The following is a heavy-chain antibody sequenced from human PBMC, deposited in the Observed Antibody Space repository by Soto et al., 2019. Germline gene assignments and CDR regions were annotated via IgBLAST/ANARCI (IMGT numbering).Heavy chain of an antibody. Sequence: ASVKVSCKASGFTFTSTAVQWVRQSRGQRLEWIGWIVVGSGNTNYAQKFQERVTITRDMSTSTAYMELSSLRSEDTAVYYCAAGEFLEWLLSKYYYGMDVWGQGTTVTVSS. CDR1: GFTFTSTA. CDR2: IVVGSGNT. V-gene: IGHV1-58*01. D-gene: IGHD3-3*01. CDR3: AAGEFLEWLLSKYYYGMDV. J-gene: IGHJ6*02.